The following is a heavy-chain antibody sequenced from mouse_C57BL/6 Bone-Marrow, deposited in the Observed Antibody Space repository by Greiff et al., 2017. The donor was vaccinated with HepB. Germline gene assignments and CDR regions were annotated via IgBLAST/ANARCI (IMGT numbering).Heavy chain of an antibody. J-gene: IGHJ2*01. D-gene: IGHD2-2*01. CDR1: GYTFTDYY. V-gene: IGHV1-76*01. Sequence: QVQLQQSGAELVRPGASVKLSCKASGYTFTDYYINWVKQRPGQGLEWIARIYPGSGNTYYNEKFKGKATLTAEKSSSTAYMQLSSLTSEDSAVYFCARSNLLWLRRGSYFDYWGQGTTLTVSS. CDR3: ARSNLLWLRRGSYFDY. CDR2: IYPGSGNT.